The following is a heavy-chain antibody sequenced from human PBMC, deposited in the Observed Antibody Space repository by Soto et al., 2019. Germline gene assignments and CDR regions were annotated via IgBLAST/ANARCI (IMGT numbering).Heavy chain of an antibody. CDR2: IYYSGST. V-gene: IGHV4-39*01. Sequence: SETLSLTCTVSGGSISSSSYYWGWIRQPPGKGLEWIGSIYYSGSTYYNPSLKSRVTISVDTSKNQFSLKLSSVTAADTAVYYCASGYYYYGMDVWGQGTTVTVSS. CDR1: GGSISSSSYY. CDR3: ASGYYYYGMDV. J-gene: IGHJ6*02.